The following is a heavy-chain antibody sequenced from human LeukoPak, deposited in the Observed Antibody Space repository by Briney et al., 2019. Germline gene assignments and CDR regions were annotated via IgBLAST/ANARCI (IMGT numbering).Heavy chain of an antibody. CDR2: IKQDGSEK. V-gene: IGHV3-7*01. J-gene: IGHJ4*02. Sequence: GGSLRLSCAASGFTFSSYWTSWVRQAPGKGLEWVANIKQDGSEKYYVDSVKGRFTISRDNAKNSLYLQMNSLRAEDTAVYYCARAHYDFNFDYWGQGTLVTVSS. D-gene: IGHD3-3*01. CDR1: GFTFSSYW. CDR3: ARAHYDFNFDY.